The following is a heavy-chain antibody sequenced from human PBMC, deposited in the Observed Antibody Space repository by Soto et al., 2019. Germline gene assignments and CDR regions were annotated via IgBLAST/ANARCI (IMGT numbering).Heavy chain of an antibody. Sequence: GGSLRLSCAASGFTFSSYGMHWVRQAPGKGLEWVAVIWYDGSNKYYADSVKGRFTISRDNSKNTLYLQMNSLRAEDTAVYYCAREAFELGGRGNWFDPWGQGTLVTVSS. D-gene: IGHD7-27*01. CDR1: GFTFSSYG. J-gene: IGHJ5*02. CDR3: AREAFELGGRGNWFDP. V-gene: IGHV3-33*01. CDR2: IWYDGSNK.